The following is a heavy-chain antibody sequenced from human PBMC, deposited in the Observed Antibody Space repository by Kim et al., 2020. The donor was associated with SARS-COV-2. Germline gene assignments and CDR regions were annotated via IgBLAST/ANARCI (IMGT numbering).Heavy chain of an antibody. V-gene: IGHV4-39*01. CDR2: IYYSGST. CDR1: GGSISSSSYY. CDR3: ARRGLTAYFDY. D-gene: IGHD5-18*01. J-gene: IGHJ4*02. Sequence: SETLSLTCTVSGGSISSSSYYWGWIRQPPGKGLEWIGSIYYSGSTYYNPSLKSRVTISVDTSKNQFSLKLSSVTAADTAVYYCARRGLTAYFDYWGQGTLVTVSS.